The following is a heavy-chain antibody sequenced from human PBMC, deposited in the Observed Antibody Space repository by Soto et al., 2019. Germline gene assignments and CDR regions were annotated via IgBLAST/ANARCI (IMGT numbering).Heavy chain of an antibody. V-gene: IGHV3-23*01. CDR1: GFTFSSYA. D-gene: IGHD3-22*01. CDR2: IGARGDST. J-gene: IGHJ4*02. CDR3: AQAYSSGSYFPHY. Sequence: GGSLRLSCAASGFTFSSYAMGWVRQTPGKGLEWVSAIGARGDSTYYADSVKGRFTISRDNSRNTLYLQMNSLRAEDTAVYSCAQAYSSGSYFPHYCGQGTLVTVST.